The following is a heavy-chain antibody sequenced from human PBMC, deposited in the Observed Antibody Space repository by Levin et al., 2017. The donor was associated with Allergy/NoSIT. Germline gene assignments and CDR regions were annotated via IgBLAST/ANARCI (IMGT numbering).Heavy chain of an antibody. CDR1: GGSFSGYY. J-gene: IGHJ4*02. D-gene: IGHD6-25*01. CDR2: INHSGST. CDR3: ATTNSSVDY. V-gene: IGHV4-34*01. Sequence: SQTLSLTCAVYGGSFSGYYWSWIRQPPGKGLEWIGEINHSGSTNYNPSLKSRVTISVDTSKNQFSLKLSSVTAADTAVYYCATTNSSVDYWGQGTLVTVSS.